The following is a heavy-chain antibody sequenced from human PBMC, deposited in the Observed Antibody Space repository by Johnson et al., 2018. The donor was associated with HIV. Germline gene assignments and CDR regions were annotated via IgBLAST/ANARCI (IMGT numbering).Heavy chain of an antibody. CDR3: ARDQSEVDAFDI. Sequence: VQLVESGGGVVQPGRSLRLSCAASGFTFSDYYMSWIRQAPGKGLEWVSYISSSGSTIYYADSVKGRFTISRDNAKNSLYLQMNSLRAEDTAVYYCARDQSEVDAFDIWGQGTMVTVSS. CDR2: ISSSGSTI. V-gene: IGHV3-11*04. J-gene: IGHJ3*02. CDR1: GFTFSDYY.